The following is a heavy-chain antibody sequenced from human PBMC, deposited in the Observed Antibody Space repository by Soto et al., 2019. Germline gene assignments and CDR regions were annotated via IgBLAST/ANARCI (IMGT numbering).Heavy chain of an antibody. D-gene: IGHD5-12*01. Sequence: GGSLRLSCAASGFTFSSYAMSWVRQAPGKGLEWVSAISGSGGSTYYADSVKGRFTISRDNSKNTLYLQMNSLRAEDTAVYYCAKDAPTSWLRPPTAAGGFDYWGQGTLVTISS. CDR1: GFTFSSYA. CDR3: AKDAPTSWLRPPTAAGGFDY. V-gene: IGHV3-23*01. J-gene: IGHJ4*02. CDR2: ISGSGGST.